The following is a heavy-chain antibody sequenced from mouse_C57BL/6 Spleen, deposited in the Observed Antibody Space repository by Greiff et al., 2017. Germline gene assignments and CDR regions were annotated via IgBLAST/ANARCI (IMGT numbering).Heavy chain of an antibody. Sequence: EVQRVESGGGLVKPGGSLKLSCAASGFTFSSYAMSWVRQTPEKRLEWVATISDGGSYTYYPDNVKGRFTISRDNAKNNLYLQMSHRKYEDTAMYYCERLYNSKEDYYARDYWGQGTSVTVSS. V-gene: IGHV5-4*01. D-gene: IGHD2-5*01. CDR1: GFTFSSYA. CDR2: ISDGGSYT. CDR3: ERLYNSKEDYYARDY. J-gene: IGHJ4*01.